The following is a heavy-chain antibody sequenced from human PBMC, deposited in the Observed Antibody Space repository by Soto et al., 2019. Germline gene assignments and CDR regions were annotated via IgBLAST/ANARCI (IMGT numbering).Heavy chain of an antibody. V-gene: IGHV4-59*01. J-gene: IGHJ3*02. Sequence: SETLSLTCTVSGGSISSFYWSWIRQSPGKGLEWIGSIYYTGNTNYNPSLKSRVTISVDTSKNQYSLKLRSVTAADTAVYFCARYFDWPNAFDIWGQGTMVTVSS. D-gene: IGHD3-9*01. CDR2: IYYTGNT. CDR3: ARYFDWPNAFDI. CDR1: GGSISSFY.